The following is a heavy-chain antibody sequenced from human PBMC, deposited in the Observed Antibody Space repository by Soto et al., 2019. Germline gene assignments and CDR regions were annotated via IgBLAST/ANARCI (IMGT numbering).Heavy chain of an antibody. CDR1: GGSISSGDYY. D-gene: IGHD3-3*01. V-gene: IGHV4-30-4*01. CDR3: ARVGRDSYYDFWSGSFDY. Sequence: QVQLQESGPGLVKPSQTLSLTCTVSGGSISSGDYYWSWIRQPPGKGLEWIGYIYYSGSTYYNPSLKSRVTISVDTSKNQFSLKLSSVTAADTAVYYCARVGRDSYYDFWSGSFDYWGQGTLVTVSS. J-gene: IGHJ4*02. CDR2: IYYSGST.